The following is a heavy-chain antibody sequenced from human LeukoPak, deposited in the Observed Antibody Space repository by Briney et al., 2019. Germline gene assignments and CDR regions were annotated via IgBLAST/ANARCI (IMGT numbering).Heavy chain of an antibody. J-gene: IGHJ4*02. Sequence: SQTLSLTCTVSGGSISSGSNYWSWIRQPAGKGLEWIGRIYTSGSTNYNPSLKSRVTISVDTSKNQFSLKLSSVTAADTAVYYCARDQGDDRDYWGQGTLVTVSS. V-gene: IGHV4-61*02. D-gene: IGHD1-14*01. CDR2: IYTSGST. CDR3: ARDQGDDRDY. CDR1: GGSISSGSNY.